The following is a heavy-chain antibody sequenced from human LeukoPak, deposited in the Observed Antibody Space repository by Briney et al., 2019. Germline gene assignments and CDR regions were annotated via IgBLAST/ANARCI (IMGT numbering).Heavy chain of an antibody. V-gene: IGHV4-30-4*01. CDR3: ARFDYYDSSGIDY. J-gene: IGHJ4*02. CDR1: GGSISSGGYS. CDR2: IYYSGST. Sequence: SETLSLTCTVSGGSISSGGYSWSWIRQPPGKGLEWIGYIYYSGSTYYNPSLKSRVTISVDTSKNQFSLKLSSVTAADTAVYYCARFDYYDSSGIDYWGQGTLVTVSS. D-gene: IGHD3-22*01.